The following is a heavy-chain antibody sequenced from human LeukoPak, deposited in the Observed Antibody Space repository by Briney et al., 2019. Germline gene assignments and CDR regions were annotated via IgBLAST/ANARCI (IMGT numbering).Heavy chain of an antibody. CDR1: GYTFTSYA. CDR2: INAGNGNT. J-gene: IGHJ4*02. V-gene: IGHV1-3*01. Sequence: GASVKVSCKASGYTFTSYAMHWVRQAPGQRLEWMGWINAGNGNTKYSQKFQGRVTITRDTSASTAYMELSSLRSEDTAVYYCARVGFDDTKQLVRGVVDYWGQGTLVTVSS. D-gene: IGHD6-13*01. CDR3: ARVGFDDTKQLVRGVVDY.